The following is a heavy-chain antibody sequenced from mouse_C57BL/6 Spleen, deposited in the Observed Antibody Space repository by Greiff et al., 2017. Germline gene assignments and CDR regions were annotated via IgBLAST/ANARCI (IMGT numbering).Heavy chain of an antibody. CDR2: FNPGSGGT. Sequence: QVHVKQSGAELVRPGTSVKVSCKASGYAFTKYLIEWVKQRPGQGLEWIGVFNPGSGGTNYNEKFKGKATLTADKSSSTAYMQLSSVTSEDSAVYCCARGDDYFDYWGQGTTLTVSA. CDR3: ARGDDYFDY. CDR1: GYAFTKYL. V-gene: IGHV1-54*01. J-gene: IGHJ2*01.